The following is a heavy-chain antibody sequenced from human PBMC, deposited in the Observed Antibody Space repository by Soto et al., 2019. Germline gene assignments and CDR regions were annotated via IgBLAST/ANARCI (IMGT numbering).Heavy chain of an antibody. Sequence: GGSLRLSCVASGFTFSSYSMNWVRQAPGKGLEWVSSISSSSSYIYYADSVKGRFTISRDNAKNSLYLQMNSLRAEDTAVYYCARGVGPSWSYYNSYFDYWGQGTLVTVSS. V-gene: IGHV3-21*01. CDR2: ISSSSSYI. CDR1: GFTFSSYS. D-gene: IGHD3-10*01. CDR3: ARGVGPSWSYYNSYFDY. J-gene: IGHJ4*02.